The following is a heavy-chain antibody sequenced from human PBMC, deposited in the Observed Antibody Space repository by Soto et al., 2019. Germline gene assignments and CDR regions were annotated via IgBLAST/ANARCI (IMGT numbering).Heavy chain of an antibody. Sequence: GGSLRLSCAASGCTFSNAWMNWVRQAQGKGLEWVGRIKSKTDGGTTDYAAPVKGRFTISRDDSKNTLYLQMNSLKTEDTAVYYCTTDKLPLQTAYWGQGTLVTVSS. CDR2: IKSKTDGGTT. CDR1: GCTFSNAW. J-gene: IGHJ4*02. V-gene: IGHV3-15*07. D-gene: IGHD1-1*01. CDR3: TTDKLPLQTAY.